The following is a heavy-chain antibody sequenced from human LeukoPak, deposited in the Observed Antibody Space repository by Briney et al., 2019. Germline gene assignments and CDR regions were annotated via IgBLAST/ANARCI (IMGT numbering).Heavy chain of an antibody. CDR3: AKGYCYDSSVYSGDAFDI. Sequence: PGASLRLSCAASGFTFDDNAMHWGRQAPGQGLEWVSGISWNSGSIGYADSVKGRFTISRDNAKNSLYLQMNSLRPEDTALYYCAKGYCYDSSVYSGDAFDIWGQGTMVTVSS. V-gene: IGHV3-9*01. D-gene: IGHD3-22*01. CDR2: ISWNSGSI. J-gene: IGHJ3*02. CDR1: GFTFDDNA.